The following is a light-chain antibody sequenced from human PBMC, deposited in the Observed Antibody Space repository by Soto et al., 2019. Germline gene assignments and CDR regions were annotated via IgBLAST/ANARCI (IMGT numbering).Light chain of an antibody. J-gene: IGLJ1*01. CDR3: SSYTTSSTYV. CDR1: SSDVGSYNY. Sequence: QSALTQPPSASGSPGQSVTISCTGTSSDVGSYNYVSWYQQHPGKAPKVMIYDVSNRPSGVSYRFSGSKSGNTASLTISGLQAEDEADYYCSSYTTSSTYVFGTGTKVTVL. V-gene: IGLV2-14*01. CDR2: DVS.